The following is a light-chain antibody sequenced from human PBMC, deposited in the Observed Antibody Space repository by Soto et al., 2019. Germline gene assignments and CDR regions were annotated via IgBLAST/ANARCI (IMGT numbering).Light chain of an antibody. CDR2: GAS. V-gene: IGKV3D-20*02. J-gene: IGKJ5*01. Sequence: PGERATLSCRASQTVSSNYLAWCQQRPGQAPRLLIYGASTRAAGIPDRFSGSGSGTDFTLTISRLEPEDFEVYYCQQRSNWPITFGQGTRLEIK. CDR1: QTVSSNY. CDR3: QQRSNWPIT.